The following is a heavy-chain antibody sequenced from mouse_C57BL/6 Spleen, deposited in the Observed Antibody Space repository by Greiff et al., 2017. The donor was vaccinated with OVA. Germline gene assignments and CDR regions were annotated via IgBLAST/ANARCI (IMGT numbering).Heavy chain of an antibody. CDR3: TARGGYYAMDY. CDR2: IGLKSDNYAT. CDR1: GFTFSNYW. V-gene: IGHV6-3*01. J-gene: IGHJ4*01. Sequence: EVQRVESGGGLVQPGGSMKLSCVASGFTFSNYWMTWVRQSPEKGLEWVAQIGLKSDNYATHYAESVKGRFTISRDDSKSSVYLQMNNLRAEDTGIYYCTARGGYYAMDYWGQGTSVTVSS.